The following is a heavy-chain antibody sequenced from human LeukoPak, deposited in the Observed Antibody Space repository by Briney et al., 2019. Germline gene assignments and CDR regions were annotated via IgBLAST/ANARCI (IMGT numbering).Heavy chain of an antibody. CDR3: ARSGYGDYDY. D-gene: IGHD4-17*01. Sequence: GGSLRLSCAASGFTSGFTFSFYAMSWVRQAPGKGLEWVSTISGSGGSTYYADSAKGRFTISRDNAKNSLYLQMNSLRVDDTAVYYCARSGYGDYDYWGQGTRVTVSS. CDR2: ISGSGGST. V-gene: IGHV3-23*01. J-gene: IGHJ4*02. CDR1: GFTFSFYA.